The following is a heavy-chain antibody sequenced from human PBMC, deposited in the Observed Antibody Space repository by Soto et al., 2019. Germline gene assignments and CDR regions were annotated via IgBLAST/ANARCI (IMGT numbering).Heavy chain of an antibody. D-gene: IGHD2-15*01. CDR2: IKHDGSET. V-gene: IGHV3-7*03. J-gene: IGHJ4*02. CDR1: GFTFDTFW. Sequence: PGGSLRLSCAASGFTFDTFWMSWVRQSPGKGLEWVANIKHDGSETYYVDSVKGRFTISRDNAKNSLFLQMNTLRTEDTAVYYCAXDFATHCSGSTCYPYAYWGQGALVTVSS. CDR3: AXDFATHCSGSTCYPYAY.